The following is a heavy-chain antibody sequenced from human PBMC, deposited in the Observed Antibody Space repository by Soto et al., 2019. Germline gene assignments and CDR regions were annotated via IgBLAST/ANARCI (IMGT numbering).Heavy chain of an antibody. CDR3: ARRLYYDSSGFEGGGMDV. Sequence: LQLQESGPGLVKPSETLSLTCTVSGGSISSSSYYWGWFRQPPGKGLEWIGRIYYSGSTYYNPSLKGRVTISVDTSKNQFSLKLSSVTAADTAVYYCARRLYYDSSGFEGGGMDVWGQGTTVTVSS. J-gene: IGHJ6*02. D-gene: IGHD3-22*01. CDR2: IYYSGST. V-gene: IGHV4-39*01. CDR1: GGSISSSSYY.